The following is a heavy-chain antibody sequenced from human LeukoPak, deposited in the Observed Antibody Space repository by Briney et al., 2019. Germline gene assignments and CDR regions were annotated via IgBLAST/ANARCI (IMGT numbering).Heavy chain of an antibody. J-gene: IGHJ4*02. CDR2: ISSSSSYI. Sequence: PGGSLRLSCAASGFTFSSYAMSWVRQAPGKGLEWVSSISSSSSYIYYADSVKGRFTISRDNAKNSLYLQMNSLRAEDTAVYYCARLSVAGADYGDLNWGQGTLVTVSS. V-gene: IGHV3-21*01. CDR3: ARLSVAGADYGDLN. CDR1: GFTFSSYA. D-gene: IGHD4-17*01.